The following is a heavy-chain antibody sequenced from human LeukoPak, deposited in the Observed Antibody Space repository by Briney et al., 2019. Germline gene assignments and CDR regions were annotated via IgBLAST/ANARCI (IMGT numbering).Heavy chain of an antibody. CDR2: INPSGGST. Sequence: GASVKVSCKASGYTFTSYYMHWVRQAPGQGLEWMGIINPSGGSTSYAQKFQGRVTMTRDTSTSTVYMELSSLRSEDTAVYYCARVGYGGNSVGYFDYWGQGTLVTVSS. D-gene: IGHD4-23*01. J-gene: IGHJ4*02. CDR1: GYTFTSYY. CDR3: ARVGYGGNSVGYFDY. V-gene: IGHV1-46*01.